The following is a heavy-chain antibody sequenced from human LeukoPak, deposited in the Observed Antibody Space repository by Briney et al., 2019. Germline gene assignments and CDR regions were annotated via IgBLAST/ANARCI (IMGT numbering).Heavy chain of an antibody. V-gene: IGHV3-15*01. J-gene: IGHJ4*02. D-gene: IGHD1-7*01. Sequence: PGGSLRLSCATSGFTFSSYWMSWVRQAPGKGLEWVGRIKSKTDGGTTDYAAPVKGRFTISRDDSKNTLYLQMNSLKTEDTAVYYCTTEGLELQFDSWGQGTLVTVSS. CDR2: IKSKTDGGTT. CDR3: TTEGLELQFDS. CDR1: GFTFSSYW.